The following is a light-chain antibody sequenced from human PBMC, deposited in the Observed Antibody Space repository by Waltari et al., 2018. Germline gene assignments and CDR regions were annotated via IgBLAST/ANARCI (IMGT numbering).Light chain of an antibody. CDR2: EDT. CDR3: GTWDSSLSGAV. V-gene: IGLV1-51*02. Sequence: QSVLTQPPSVSAAPGQRVTIPCHGGSSNIGKNYVSWYRQFPGSAPKLLIYEDTERPAGVPGRFSGSKSGTSATLDITGLQPGDEAEYYCGTWDSSLSGAVFGGGTLLTVL. CDR1: SSNIGKNY. J-gene: IGLJ7*01.